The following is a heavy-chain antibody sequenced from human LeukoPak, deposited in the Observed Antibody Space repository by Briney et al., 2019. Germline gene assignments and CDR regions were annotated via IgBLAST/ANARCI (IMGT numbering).Heavy chain of an antibody. CDR1: GYSFTSYW. V-gene: IGHV5-51*01. J-gene: IGHJ5*02. CDR3: ARQSESSGWYH. CDR2: VYPGDSDT. Sequence: GESLKISCKGSGYSFTSYWIGWVRQMPGKGLEWMGFVYPGDSDTRYGPSFRGQVTISADKSISTAYLQWSSLKASDTAIYYCARQSESSGWYHWGQGTLVTVSS. D-gene: IGHD6-19*01.